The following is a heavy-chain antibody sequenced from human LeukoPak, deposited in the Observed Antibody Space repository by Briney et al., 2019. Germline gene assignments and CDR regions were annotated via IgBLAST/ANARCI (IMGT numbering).Heavy chain of an antibody. J-gene: IGHJ4*02. CDR2: IYYSGST. CDR3: ARVEVTIFGVVIDY. V-gene: IGHV4-39*01. CDR1: GSSISSSSYY. Sequence: PSETLSLTCTVSGSSISSSSYYWGWIRQPPWKGLEGIGSIYYSGSTYYNQSRKSRVTIHVHTSKTQFSLKLRSVTAADTAVYYCARVEVTIFGVVIDYWGQGTLVTVSS. D-gene: IGHD3-3*01.